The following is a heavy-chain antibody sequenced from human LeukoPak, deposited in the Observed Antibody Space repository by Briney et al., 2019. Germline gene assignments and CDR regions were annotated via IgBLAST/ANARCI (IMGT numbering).Heavy chain of an antibody. D-gene: IGHD2-2*01. V-gene: IGHV4-34*01. J-gene: IGHJ6*02. CDR1: GGSFSGHY. CDR2: INHSGST. CDR3: ARARGYCSSTSCYYYYGMDV. Sequence: SETLSLTCAVYGGSFSGHYWSWIRQPPGKGLEWIGEINHSGSTNYNPSLKSRVTISVDTSKNQFSLKLSSVTAADTAVYYCARARGYCSSTSCYYYYGMDVWGQGTTVTVSS.